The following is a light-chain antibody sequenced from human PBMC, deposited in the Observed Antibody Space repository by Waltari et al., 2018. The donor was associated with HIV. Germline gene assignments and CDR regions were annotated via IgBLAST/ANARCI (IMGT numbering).Light chain of an antibody. CDR1: ALPKQY. J-gene: IGLJ2*01. V-gene: IGLV3-25*03. Sequence: SYALTQPPSVSVSPGQTARITCSGDALPKQYGYWYQPKPGQAPVLVIYKDSERPTGVPGRLSGSSAGTTVTLTISGVQSEDEADYYCQSVDSSGTYVVFGGGTKLTVL. CDR2: KDS. CDR3: QSVDSSGTYVV.